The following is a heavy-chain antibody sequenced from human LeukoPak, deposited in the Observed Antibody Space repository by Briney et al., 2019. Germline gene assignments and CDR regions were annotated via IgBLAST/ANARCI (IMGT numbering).Heavy chain of an antibody. CDR3: ARGSLLYSGNSGADY. CDR2: MNPNSGNT. V-gene: IGHV1-8*01. CDR1: GYTLTSYD. Sequence: ASVKVSCKASGYTLTSYDINWVRQATGQGLEWMGWMNPNSGNTGYAQKFQGRVTMTRDTSISTAYMELSSLRSEDTAVYYCARGSLLYSGNSGADYWGQGTLVTVSS. J-gene: IGHJ4*02. D-gene: IGHD5-12*01.